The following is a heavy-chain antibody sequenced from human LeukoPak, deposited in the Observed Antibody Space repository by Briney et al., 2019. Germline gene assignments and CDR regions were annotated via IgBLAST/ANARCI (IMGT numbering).Heavy chain of an antibody. CDR2: ISGNNDNP. V-gene: IGHV1-18*01. J-gene: IGHJ4*02. CDR3: ARDGTSTDDY. D-gene: IGHD2-2*01. CDR1: GYTFSNFG. Sequence: ASVRVSCETSGYTFSNFGINWVRQAPGQGLEWMGWISGNNDNPNYGQKFQGRFTVTTDSSTSTAYMELRNLRFDDTAVYYCARDGTSTDDYWGQGTLVTVSS.